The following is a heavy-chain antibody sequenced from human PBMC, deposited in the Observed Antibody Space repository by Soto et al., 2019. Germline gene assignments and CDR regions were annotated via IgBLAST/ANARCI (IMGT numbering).Heavy chain of an antibody. CDR1: GLTFGSRA. CDR2: ITDTGGDA. CDR3: ARGSTDSYPGSRIFDF. V-gene: IGHV3-23*01. Sequence: GGSLRLSCVASGLTFGSRAMSWVRQAPGEGLQWVSTITDTGGDAKYADSVRGRFVISRDNSKKTLYLQMTSLTAEDSAMYYCARGSTDSYPGSRIFDFWGRGTLVTV. J-gene: IGHJ4*02. D-gene: IGHD3-10*01.